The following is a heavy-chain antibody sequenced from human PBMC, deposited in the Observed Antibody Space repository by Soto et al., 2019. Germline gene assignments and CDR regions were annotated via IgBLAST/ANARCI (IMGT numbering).Heavy chain of an antibody. D-gene: IGHD6-13*01. J-gene: IGHJ6*02. CDR1: GFTFSSYG. V-gene: IGHV3-33*01. CDR2: IWYDGSNK. Sequence: GGSLRLSCAASGFTFSSYGMHWVRQAPGKGLEWVAVIWYDGSNKYYADSVKGRFTISRDNSKNTLYLQMNSLRAEDTAVYYCARDGSSSWDAPPCFVCNYGMDVWGQGTTVTVSS. CDR3: ARDGSSSWDAPPCFVCNYGMDV.